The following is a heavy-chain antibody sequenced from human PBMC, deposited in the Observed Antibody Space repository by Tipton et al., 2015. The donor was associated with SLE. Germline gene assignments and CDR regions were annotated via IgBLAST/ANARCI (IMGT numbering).Heavy chain of an antibody. J-gene: IGHJ6*02. V-gene: IGHV4-38-2*01. CDR1: GYSISSGYY. CDR3: ARHHGSGWLYGLDV. Sequence: TLSLTCAVSGYSISSGYYWGWIRQPPGKGLEWIGSIYHSGSTYYNPSLKSRVTISVDTSKNQFSLKLSSVTAADTAVYYCARHHGSGWLYGLDVWGQGTTVTVSS. CDR2: IYHSGST. D-gene: IGHD6-19*01.